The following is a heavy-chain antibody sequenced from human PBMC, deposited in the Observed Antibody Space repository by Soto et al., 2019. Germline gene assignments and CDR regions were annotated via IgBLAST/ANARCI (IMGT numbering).Heavy chain of an antibody. D-gene: IGHD3-16*01. J-gene: IGHJ3*02. V-gene: IGHV3-30*18. CDR3: AKLFSETGSVRLGVLTDAFDI. Sequence: GGSLRLSCAASGFTFSSYGMHWVRQAPGKGLEWVAVISYDGSNKYYADSVKGRFTISRDNSKNTLYLQMNSLRAEDTAVYYCAKLFSETGSVRLGVLTDAFDIWGQGTMVTVSS. CDR1: GFTFSSYG. CDR2: ISYDGSNK.